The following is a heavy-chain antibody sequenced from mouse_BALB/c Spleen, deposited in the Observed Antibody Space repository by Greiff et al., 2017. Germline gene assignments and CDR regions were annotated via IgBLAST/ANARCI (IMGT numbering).Heavy chain of an antibody. Sequence: EVKLMESGPGLVKPSQSLSLTCTVTGYSITSDYAWTWIRQFPGNKLEWMGYISYSGSTSYNPSLKSRISITRDTSKNQFFLQLNSVTTEDTATYYCARKRGYGYSYAMDYWGQGTSVTVSS. CDR2: ISYSGST. V-gene: IGHV3-2*02. D-gene: IGHD2-2*01. CDR3: ARKRGYGYSYAMDY. CDR1: GYSITSDYA. J-gene: IGHJ4*01.